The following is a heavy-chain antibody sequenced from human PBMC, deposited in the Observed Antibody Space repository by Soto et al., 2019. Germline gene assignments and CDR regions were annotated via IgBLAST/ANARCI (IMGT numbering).Heavy chain of an antibody. CDR2: ISYDGSNK. CDR3: ARDPRFGELLVVLMDV. CDR1: GFTFSSYG. J-gene: IGHJ6*02. Sequence: PGGSLRLSCAASGFTFSSYGMHWVRQAPGKGLEWVAVISYDGSNKYYADSVKGRFTISRDNSKNTLYLQMNSLRAEDTAVYYCARDPRFGELLVVLMDVWGQGTTVNVSS. V-gene: IGHV3-30*03. D-gene: IGHD3-10*01.